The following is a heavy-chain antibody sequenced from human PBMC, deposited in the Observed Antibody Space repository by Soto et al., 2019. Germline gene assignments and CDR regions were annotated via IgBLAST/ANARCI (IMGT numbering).Heavy chain of an antibody. CDR1: GFTFITYA. CDR3: ANSPDYYAGGYYYPYYFDY. V-gene: IGHV3-23*01. D-gene: IGHD3-22*01. J-gene: IGHJ4*02. Sequence: PWGSLRLSCAASGFTFITYAIIFFRHSAFKWLEWVSVISASATTTYYADSVKGRFTISRDNSKNTLYLQMNSLRAEDTAVYYCANSPDYYAGGYYYPYYFDYWGQGTLVTVSS. CDR2: ISASATTT.